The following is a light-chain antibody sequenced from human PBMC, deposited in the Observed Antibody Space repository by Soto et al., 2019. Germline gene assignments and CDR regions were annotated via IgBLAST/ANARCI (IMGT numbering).Light chain of an antibody. V-gene: IGLV2-23*01. Sequence: QSALTQPASVSGSPGQSITISCTGTSSNVGSYKFVSWYQQHPGKAPKLMIYEGIKRPSGISNRFSGSKSGNTASLTISGLQAEDEADYYCCSYAGGSTYVFGTGTKLPS. CDR1: SSNVGSYKF. CDR2: EGI. CDR3: CSYAGGSTYV. J-gene: IGLJ1*01.